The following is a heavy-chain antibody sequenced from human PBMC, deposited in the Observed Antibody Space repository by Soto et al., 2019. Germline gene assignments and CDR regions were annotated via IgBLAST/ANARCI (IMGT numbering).Heavy chain of an antibody. CDR3: ARAYCSSTSCYPYAYYYYGMDV. CDR1: GYAFSSYW. Sequence: GESLKISCQGSGYAFSSYWIAWVRQMPGKGLEWMGIIYPGDSDTRYSPSFQGQVTISADKSISTAYLQWSSLKASDTAMYYCARAYCSSTSCYPYAYYYYGMDVWGQGTTVTVSS. V-gene: IGHV5-51*01. CDR2: IYPGDSDT. J-gene: IGHJ6*02. D-gene: IGHD2-2*01.